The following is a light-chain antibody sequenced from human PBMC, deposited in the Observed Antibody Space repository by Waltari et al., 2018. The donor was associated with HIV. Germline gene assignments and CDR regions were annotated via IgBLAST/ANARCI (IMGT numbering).Light chain of an antibody. CDR2: TNN. Sequence: QSVLTQPPSASGPPGQWVTIPCSGTTANIADNTVHRSQPLPGAPPKLLIHTNNQRPSGVPDRFSGSRSGTSASLAISGLQSEDEADYYCATWDNSQIGFYVFGTGTKVTVL. V-gene: IGLV1-44*01. J-gene: IGLJ1*01. CDR1: TANIADNT. CDR3: ATWDNSQIGFYV.